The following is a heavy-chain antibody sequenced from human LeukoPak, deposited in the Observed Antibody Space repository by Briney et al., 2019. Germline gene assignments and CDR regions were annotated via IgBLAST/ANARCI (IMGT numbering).Heavy chain of an antibody. V-gene: IGHV4-61*02. Sequence: SETPSLTCTVSGGSISSGSYYWSWIRQPAGKGLEWIGRIYTSGSTNYNPSLKSRVTISVDTSKNQFSLKLSSVTAADTAVYYCARDRGEFDYWGQGTLVTFSS. CDR2: IYTSGST. D-gene: IGHD3-10*01. CDR1: GGSISSGSYY. J-gene: IGHJ4*02. CDR3: ARDRGEFDY.